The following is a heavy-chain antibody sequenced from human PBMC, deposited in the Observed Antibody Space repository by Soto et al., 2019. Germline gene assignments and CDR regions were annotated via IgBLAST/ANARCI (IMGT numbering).Heavy chain of an antibody. Sequence: QVQLVESGGGVVQPGRSLRLSCAASGFTFSSYAMHWVRQAPGKGLEWVAVISYDGSNKYYADSVKGRFTISRDNSKNTLYLPMNSLRAEDTAVYYCARGHGRWLQLDYWGQGTLVTVSS. D-gene: IGHD5-12*01. CDR2: ISYDGSNK. CDR3: ARGHGRWLQLDY. V-gene: IGHV3-30-3*01. J-gene: IGHJ4*02. CDR1: GFTFSSYA.